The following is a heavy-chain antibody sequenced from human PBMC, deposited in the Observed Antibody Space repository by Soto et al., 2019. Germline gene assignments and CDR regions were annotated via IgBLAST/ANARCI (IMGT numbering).Heavy chain of an antibody. J-gene: IGHJ5*02. CDR2: INAGNGNT. CDR3: ARDRRGRATVVTPTAWFDP. D-gene: IGHD2-21*02. CDR1: GYTFTSYA. Sequence: GASVKVSCKASGYTFTSYAVHWVRQAPGQRLEWMGWINAGNGNTKYSQKFQGRVTITRDTSASTAYMELSSLRSEDTAVYYCARDRRGRATVVTPTAWFDPWGQGTLVTVSS. V-gene: IGHV1-3*01.